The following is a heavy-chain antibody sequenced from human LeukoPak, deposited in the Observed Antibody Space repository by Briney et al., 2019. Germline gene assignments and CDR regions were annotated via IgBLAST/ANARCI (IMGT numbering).Heavy chain of an antibody. D-gene: IGHD1-14*01. J-gene: IGHJ4*02. V-gene: IGHV1-18*01. CDR2: SSAYNGNT. CDR1: GYTFFSYG. CDR3: ARVDPELGYFDY. Sequence: ASVKLCCKASGYTFFSYGIGCLRQAPGQWLEWMGWSSAYNGNTNYAQKLQGRVTMTTDTSTSTAYMELRSLRSDDTAVYYCARVDPELGYFDYWGQGTLVTVSS.